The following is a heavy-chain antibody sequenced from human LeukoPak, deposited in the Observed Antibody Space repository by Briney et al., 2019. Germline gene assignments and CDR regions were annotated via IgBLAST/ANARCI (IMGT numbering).Heavy chain of an antibody. Sequence: PSETLSLTCAVDGGSFSGYYWSWIRQPPGKGLEWIGEINHSGSTNYNPSLKSRVTISVDTSKNQFSLKLRSVTAADTAVYYCARHNYGDYFPALSLDYWGQGTLVTVSS. J-gene: IGHJ4*02. CDR2: INHSGST. V-gene: IGHV4-34*01. D-gene: IGHD4-17*01. CDR1: GGSFSGYY. CDR3: ARHNYGDYFPALSLDY.